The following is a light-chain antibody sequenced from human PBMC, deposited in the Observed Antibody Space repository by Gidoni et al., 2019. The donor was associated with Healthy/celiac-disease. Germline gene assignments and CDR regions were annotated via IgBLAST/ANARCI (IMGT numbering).Light chain of an antibody. Sequence: DIQMTQSPSSLSASVGDRVTITCQASQDISNYLNWYQQKPGKAPKLLIYDASNVETGVPSRFSGSGSGTDFTFTISSLQPEDIATYYCQQYDNLPLTFXGXTKVXIK. J-gene: IGKJ4*01. V-gene: IGKV1-33*01. CDR1: QDISNY. CDR3: QQYDNLPLT. CDR2: DAS.